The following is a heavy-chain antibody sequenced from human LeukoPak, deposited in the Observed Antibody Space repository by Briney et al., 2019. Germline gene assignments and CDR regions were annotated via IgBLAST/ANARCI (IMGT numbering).Heavy chain of an antibody. CDR2: ISWDGGST. D-gene: IGHD1-26*01. CDR3: ASAGVGATRELDY. CDR1: GFTFSSYG. Sequence: GGSLRLSCAASGFTFSSYGMSWVRQAPGKGLEWVSLISWDGGSTYYADSVKGRFTISRDNSKNSLYLQMNSLRAEVTALYYCASAGVGATRELDYWGQGTLVTVSS. V-gene: IGHV3-43D*03. J-gene: IGHJ4*02.